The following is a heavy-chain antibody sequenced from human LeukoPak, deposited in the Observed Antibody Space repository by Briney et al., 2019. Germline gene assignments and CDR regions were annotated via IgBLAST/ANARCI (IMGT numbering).Heavy chain of an antibody. J-gene: IGHJ6*03. CDR1: DGSINTYY. D-gene: IGHD3-22*01. Sequence: TSETLSLTCTVSDGSINTYYWSWIRQPPGKGLEWIGNIYYSGSTNYNPSLKSRVTISVDTSKSQFSLKLSSVTAADTAVYYCTRGSIAYYYMDVWGKGTTVTISS. CDR2: IYYSGST. V-gene: IGHV4-59*01. CDR3: TRGSIAYYYMDV.